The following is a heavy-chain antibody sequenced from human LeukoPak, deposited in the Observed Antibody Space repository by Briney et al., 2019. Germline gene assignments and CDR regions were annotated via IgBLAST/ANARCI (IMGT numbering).Heavy chain of an antibody. Sequence: SETLSLTCTVSGGSISSGGYYWSWMRQPPGKGLEWIGYIYYSGSTNYNPSLKSRVTISVDTSKNQSSLKLSSVTAADTAVYYCARVRLGGFCGGDCPLDYWGQGTLVTVSS. D-gene: IGHD2-21*02. J-gene: IGHJ4*02. CDR1: GGSISSGGYY. V-gene: IGHV4-61*08. CDR2: IYYSGST. CDR3: ARVRLGGFCGGDCPLDY.